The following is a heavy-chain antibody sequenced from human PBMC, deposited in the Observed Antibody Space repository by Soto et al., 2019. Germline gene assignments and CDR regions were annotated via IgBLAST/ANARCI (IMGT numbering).Heavy chain of an antibody. J-gene: IGHJ4*02. D-gene: IGHD7-27*01. Sequence: RASVKVSCKASGGTFSSYAISWVRQAPGQGLEWMGGIIPIFGTANYAQKFQGRVTITADESTSTAYMELSSLRSEDTAVYYCATFNSNWGSDRSDYWGQGTLVTVSS. V-gene: IGHV1-69*13. CDR2: IIPIFGTA. CDR3: ATFNSNWGSDRSDY. CDR1: GGTFSSYA.